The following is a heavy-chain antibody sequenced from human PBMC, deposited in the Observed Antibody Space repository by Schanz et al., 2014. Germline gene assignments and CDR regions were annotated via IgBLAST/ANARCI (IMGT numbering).Heavy chain of an antibody. CDR1: GFAFSAYS. CDR3: AKYGTGKGVSFEY. V-gene: IGHV3-21*01. CDR2: ISSSGSYI. D-gene: IGHD1-26*01. J-gene: IGHJ4*02. Sequence: VQLVESGGGVVQPGRSLRLSCAASGFAFSAYSMNWVRQAPGKGLEWVSSISSSGSYIYFPDSVKGRFTISRDNAKNSLYLQMNSLTAEDTAVYYCAKYGTGKGVSFEYWGQGTLVTVSS.